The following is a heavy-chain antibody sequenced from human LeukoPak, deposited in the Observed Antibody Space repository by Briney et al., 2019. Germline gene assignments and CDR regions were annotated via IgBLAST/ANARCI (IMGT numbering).Heavy chain of an antibody. V-gene: IGHV3-30*18. CDR3: AKDNGSPSLVVVLVATAPDY. CDR2: ISYDGSQK. D-gene: IGHD2-15*01. J-gene: IGHJ4*02. Sequence: GSLGLSCAASGFDFSAFGMNWVRQAPGKGLEWVAVISYDGSQKYYADSVKGRFTISRDNSKNTVYLQMNSLSAEDTAVYYCAKDNGSPSLVVVLVATAPDYWGQGTLVTVSS. CDR1: GFDFSAFG.